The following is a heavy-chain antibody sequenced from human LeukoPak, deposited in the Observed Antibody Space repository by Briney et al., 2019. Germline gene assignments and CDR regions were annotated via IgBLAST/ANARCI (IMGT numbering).Heavy chain of an antibody. CDR1: GGTFSSYA. J-gene: IGHJ4*02. D-gene: IGHD3-3*01. V-gene: IGHV1-69*13. CDR3: ARDGIRRITIFGVVSSGFDY. CDR2: IIPIFGTA. Sequence: ASVKVSCKASGGTFSSYAISWVRQAPGQGLEWMGGIIPIFGTANYAQKFQGRVTITADESTSTAYMELSSPRSEDTAVYYCARDGIRRITIFGVVSSGFDYWGQGTLVTVSS.